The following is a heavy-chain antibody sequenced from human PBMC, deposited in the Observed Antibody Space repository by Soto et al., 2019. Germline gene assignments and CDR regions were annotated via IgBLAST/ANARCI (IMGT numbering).Heavy chain of an antibody. CDR1: GYTFTSYY. J-gene: IGHJ6*03. Sequence: ASVKVSCKASGYTFTSYYMHWVRQAPGQGLEWMGIINPSGGSTSYAQKFQGRVTITTDTSTSTAYMELSSLRSEDTAVYYCARSDIAARHYYYYMDVWGKGTTVTVSS. CDR3: ARSDIAARHYYYYMDV. D-gene: IGHD6-6*01. CDR2: INPSGGST. V-gene: IGHV1-46*01.